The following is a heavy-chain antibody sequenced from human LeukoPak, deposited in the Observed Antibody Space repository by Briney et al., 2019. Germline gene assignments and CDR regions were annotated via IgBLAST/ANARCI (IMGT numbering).Heavy chain of an antibody. CDR3: ARVVCITNCYAAD. V-gene: IGHV3-23*01. D-gene: IGHD2-2*01. CDR2: ISGSGGST. CDR1: GFTFSSYA. J-gene: IGHJ4*02. Sequence: PGGSLRLSCAASGFTFSSYAMSWVRQAPGKGLEWVSAISGSGGSTYYADSVKGRFTISRDNSKNTLYLQMNSLRAEDTAVYYCARVVCITNCYAADWGQGTLVTVSS.